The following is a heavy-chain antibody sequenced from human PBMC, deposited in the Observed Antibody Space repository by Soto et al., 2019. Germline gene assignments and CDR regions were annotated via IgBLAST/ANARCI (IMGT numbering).Heavy chain of an antibody. D-gene: IGHD2-21*01. V-gene: IGHV3-9*01. Sequence: EVHLVDSGGGLAQPGRSLRLSCAASGFTFDDFAMHWVRRVPGKSLEWVSRITWNGKITGYADSVQGRFIISRDNAKNSLCLQMNRLRREDTALYYCAKGGPDAFCGGGRCYFESWGQGTQVTVSS. CDR2: ITWNGKIT. CDR1: GFTFDDFA. J-gene: IGHJ4*02. CDR3: AKGGPDAFCGGGRCYFES.